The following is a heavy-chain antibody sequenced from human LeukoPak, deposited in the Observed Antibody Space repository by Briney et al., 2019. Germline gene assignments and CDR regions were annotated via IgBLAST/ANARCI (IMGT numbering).Heavy chain of an antibody. CDR3: ARAYSSSDVYYFDY. CDR2: TYYRSKWYN. D-gene: IGHD4-11*01. CDR1: GDSFSSKSVA. Sequence: SQTLSLTCAISGDSFSSKSVAWNWVRQSPSRGLEWLGRTYYRSKWYNDYAVSVKSRITINPDTSKNQFSLQLSSVTPEDTAVYYCARAYSSSDVYYFDYGGQGTLVTVSS. V-gene: IGHV6-1*01. J-gene: IGHJ4*02.